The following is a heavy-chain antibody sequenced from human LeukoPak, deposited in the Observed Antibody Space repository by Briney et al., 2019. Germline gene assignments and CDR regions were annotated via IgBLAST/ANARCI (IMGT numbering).Heavy chain of an antibody. J-gene: IGHJ4*02. CDR1: GYTLTELS. D-gene: IGHD6-13*01. Sequence: GASVKVSCKVSGYTLTELSMHWVRQAPGQGLECMGWINTNTGNPTYAQGFTGRFVFSLDTSVSTAYLQISSLKAEDTAVYYCARAAGGPIAAAPFDYWGQGTLVTVSS. V-gene: IGHV7-4-1*02. CDR2: INTNTGNP. CDR3: ARAAGGPIAAAPFDY.